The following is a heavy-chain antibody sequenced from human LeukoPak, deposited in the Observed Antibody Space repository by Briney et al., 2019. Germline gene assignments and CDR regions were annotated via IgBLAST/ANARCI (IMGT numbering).Heavy chain of an antibody. CDR3: AKELAVTNQYGFWSGYYTGDYAFDI. Sequence: PGGSLRLSCAASGFPFSSYAMSWVRQAPGKGLEWVSAISGSGGSTYHADSVKGRFTISRDNSKNTLYLQMNSLRAEDTAVYYCAKELAVTNQYGFWSGYYTGDYAFDIWGQGTLVTVSS. CDR1: GFPFSSYA. J-gene: IGHJ3*02. CDR2: ISGSGGST. D-gene: IGHD3-3*01. V-gene: IGHV3-23*01.